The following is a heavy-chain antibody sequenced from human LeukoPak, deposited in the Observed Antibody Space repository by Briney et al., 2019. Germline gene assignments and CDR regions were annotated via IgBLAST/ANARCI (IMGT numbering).Heavy chain of an antibody. V-gene: IGHV4-39*07. CDR3: ATHSSSWIQGYFDY. J-gene: IGHJ4*02. D-gene: IGHD6-13*01. CDR1: GGSISSSSYY. Sequence: SETLSLTCSVSGGSISSSSYYWGWIRQSPGKGLEWIGSIYYSGSTYYNPSLKSRVTISVDTSKNQFSLKLSSVTAADTAVYYCATHSSSWIQGYFDYWGQGTLVTVSS. CDR2: IYYSGST.